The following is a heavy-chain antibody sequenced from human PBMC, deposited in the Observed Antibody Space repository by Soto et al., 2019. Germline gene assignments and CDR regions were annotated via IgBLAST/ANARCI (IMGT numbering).Heavy chain of an antibody. CDR2: MNPNSGNT. V-gene: IGHV1-8*01. CDR3: AREGMTYYYCYGMDV. J-gene: IGHJ6*02. CDR1: GYTFTSYD. Sequence: QVQLVQSGAEVKKPGASVKVSCKASGYTFTSYDINWVRQATGQGLEWMGWMNPNSGNTGYAQKFQGRVTMTRNTSIRTDYMELSSLISEDTAVYYCAREGMTYYYCYGMDVWGQGTTVTVSS.